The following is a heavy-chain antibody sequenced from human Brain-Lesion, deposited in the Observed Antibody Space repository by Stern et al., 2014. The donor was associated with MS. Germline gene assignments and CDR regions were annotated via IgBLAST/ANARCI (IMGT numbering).Heavy chain of an antibody. CDR2: LYYSGNT. Sequence: QVQLVQSGPGLVKPSETLSLTCTVAGGSVSSTSYAWAWVRQPPGKGLEWIGALYYSGNTYYSPYLKSRLNIFLVTPQNHLSLQLSSVTAADTAVYYCAGEEDIRYCSGGSCTGNWFDPWGQGTLVTVSS. J-gene: IGHJ5*02. V-gene: IGHV4-39*02. CDR3: AGEEDIRYCSGGSCTGNWFDP. CDR1: GGSVSSTSYA. D-gene: IGHD2-15*01.